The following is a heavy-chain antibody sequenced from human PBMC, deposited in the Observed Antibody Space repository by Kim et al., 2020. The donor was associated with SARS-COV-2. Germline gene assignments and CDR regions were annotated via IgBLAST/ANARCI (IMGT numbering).Heavy chain of an antibody. D-gene: IGHD6-19*01. V-gene: IGHV3-7*01. J-gene: IGHJ3*02. Sequence: GGSLRLSCAASGFTFSSYWMTWVRQAPGKGLEWVANIKQDGNQKYYVDSVKGRFTISRDNAKNSLYLQMNSLRAGDTAVYYCARDGDLYSSGKDAFDIWGQGTMVTVSS. CDR3: ARDGDLYSSGKDAFDI. CDR2: IKQDGNQK. CDR1: GFTFSSYW.